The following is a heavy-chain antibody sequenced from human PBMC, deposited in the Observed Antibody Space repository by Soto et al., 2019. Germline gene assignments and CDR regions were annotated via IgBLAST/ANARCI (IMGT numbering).Heavy chain of an antibody. CDR1: GCTFSSYS. CDR3: ARDDFWSGQSDY. D-gene: IGHD3-3*01. Sequence: GASVKVSCKASGCTFSSYSISWVRQAPGQGLEWMGGIIPIFGTANYAQKFQGRVTITADESTSTAYMELSSLRSEDTAVYYCARDDFWSGQSDYWGQGTLVTVS. CDR2: IIPIFGTA. V-gene: IGHV1-69*13. J-gene: IGHJ4*02.